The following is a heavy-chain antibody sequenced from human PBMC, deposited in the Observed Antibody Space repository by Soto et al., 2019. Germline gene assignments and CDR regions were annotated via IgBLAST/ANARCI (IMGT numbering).Heavy chain of an antibody. CDR2: MNPGSGDT. CDR3: ARMESFGSLNWFDP. Sequence: VSVKGYCKASGYAFTNNDVSWVRQATGQGLEWMGWMNPGSGDTGYAQKFQGRVTMTRDISIATAYMELTSLTSEDTAIYYCARMESFGSLNWFDPWGQGTLVTVSS. CDR1: GYAFTNND. D-gene: IGHD5-18*01. V-gene: IGHV1-8*01. J-gene: IGHJ5*02.